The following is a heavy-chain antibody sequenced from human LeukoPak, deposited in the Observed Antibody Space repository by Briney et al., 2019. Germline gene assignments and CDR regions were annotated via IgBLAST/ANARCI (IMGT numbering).Heavy chain of an antibody. CDR1: GGSISSSSYY. CDR2: IYYSGST. CDR3: ARVGYCSSTSCYYYYMDV. J-gene: IGHJ6*03. V-gene: IGHV4-39*07. Sequence: SETLSLTCTVSGGSISSSSYYWGWIRQPPGKGLEWIGSIYYSGSTYYNPSLKSRVTISVDTSKNQFSLKLSSVTGADTAVYYCARVGYCSSTSCYYYYMDVWGKGTTVTVSS. D-gene: IGHD2-2*01.